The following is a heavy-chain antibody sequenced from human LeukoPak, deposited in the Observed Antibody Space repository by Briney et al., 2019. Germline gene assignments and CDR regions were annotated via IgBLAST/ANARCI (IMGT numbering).Heavy chain of an antibody. J-gene: IGHJ4*02. V-gene: IGHV1-8*02. Sequence: ASVKVSCKASGYTFTNYDINWVRQATGQGLEWMGWMNPNSGNTGYAQKFQGRVTMTRNTSISTAYMELSSLRSEDTAVYYCARGLGYCSSTSCYGGDYFDYWGQGTLVTVSS. CDR2: MNPNSGNT. D-gene: IGHD2-2*01. CDR1: GYTFTNYD. CDR3: ARGLGYCSSTSCYGGDYFDY.